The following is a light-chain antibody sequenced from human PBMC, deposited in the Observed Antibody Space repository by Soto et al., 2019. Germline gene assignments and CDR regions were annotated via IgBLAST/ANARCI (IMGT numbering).Light chain of an antibody. CDR2: DVS. CDR3: CSYAGSHTVI. CDR1: SDDVGGYNY. Sequence: QSALTQRRSVSGSPGQSVTISCTGTSDDVGGYNYVSWYQQHPGKVPKVIIFDVSERPSGVPDRFSASKSGNTASLTISGLQAEDEADYYCCSYAGSHTVIFGGGTKLTVL. J-gene: IGLJ2*01. V-gene: IGLV2-11*01.